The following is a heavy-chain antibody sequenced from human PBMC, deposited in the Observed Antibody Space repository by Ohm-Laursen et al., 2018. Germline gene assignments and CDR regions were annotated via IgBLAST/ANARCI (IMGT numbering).Heavy chain of an antibody. CDR1: GFTFISYE. CDR2: ISPSGSTI. CDR3: AGSYYDYVWGSYNDY. Sequence: SLRLSCAASGFTFISYEMNWVRQAPGKGLEWVSYISPSGSTIYYADSVKGRFTISRDNAKNSLYLQMNSLRAEDTAVYYCAGSYYDYVWGSYNDYWGQGTLVTVSS. J-gene: IGHJ4*02. D-gene: IGHD3-16*01. V-gene: IGHV3-48*03.